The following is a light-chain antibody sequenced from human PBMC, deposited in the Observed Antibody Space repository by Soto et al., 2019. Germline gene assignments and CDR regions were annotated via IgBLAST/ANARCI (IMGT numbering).Light chain of an antibody. J-gene: IGLJ3*02. CDR2: EGS. CDR3: CSFAGSSDWV. Sequence: QSALTQPASVSGSPGQSITISCTGTSSDVGSYNLVSWYQQHPGKAPKLMIYEGSKRPSGVSKRNSGSKSGNTASLTNSGLHAEDETYYFCCSFAGSSDWVFGGGTKLTVL. CDR1: SSDVGSYNL. V-gene: IGLV2-23*01.